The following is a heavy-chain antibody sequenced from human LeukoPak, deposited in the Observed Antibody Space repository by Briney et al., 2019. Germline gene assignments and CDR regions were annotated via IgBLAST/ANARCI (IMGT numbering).Heavy chain of an antibody. J-gene: IGHJ4*02. CDR1: GFTVSSSY. V-gene: IGHV3-53*01. CDR2: FYRGDST. CDR3: AREVVSSPTYFDS. Sequence: GGSLRLSCAASGFTVSSSYMYWVRQAPGKGLEWVSFFYRGDSTYYAESVRGRFTISRDNSKNTLYLLMNSLIPEDTAVYYCAREVVSSPTYFDSWGQGTLVTVSS. D-gene: IGHD2-15*01.